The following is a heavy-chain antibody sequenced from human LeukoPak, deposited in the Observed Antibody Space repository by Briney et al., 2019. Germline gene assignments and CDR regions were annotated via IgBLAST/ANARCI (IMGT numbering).Heavy chain of an antibody. CDR3: ARAVTPYYYYYYMDV. V-gene: IGHV3-48*01. J-gene: IGHJ6*03. CDR1: GFTFSNAW. Sequence: GGSLRLSCAASGFTFSNAWMNWVRQAPGKGLEWVSYISSSSSTIYYADSVKGRFTISRDNAKNSLYLQMNSLRAEDTAVYYCARAVTPYYYYYYMDVWGKGTTVTVSS. CDR2: ISSSSSTI. D-gene: IGHD2-21*02.